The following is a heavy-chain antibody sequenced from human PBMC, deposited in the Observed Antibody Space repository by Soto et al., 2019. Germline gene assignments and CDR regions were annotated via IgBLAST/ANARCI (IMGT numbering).Heavy chain of an antibody. CDR2: ISGSGGST. D-gene: IGHD6-19*01. CDR3: ARRIAVAGQSFDY. V-gene: IGHV3-23*01. CDR1: GFTFSSYA. Sequence: GGSLRLSCAASGFTFSSYAMSWVRQAPGKGLEWVSAISGSGGSTYYADSVKGRFTISRDNSKNTLYLQMNSLRAEDTAVYYCARRIAVAGQSFDYWGQGTLVTVSS. J-gene: IGHJ4*02.